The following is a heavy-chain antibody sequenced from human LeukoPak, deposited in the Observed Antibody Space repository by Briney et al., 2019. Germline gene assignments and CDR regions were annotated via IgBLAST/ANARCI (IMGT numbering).Heavy chain of an antibody. CDR1: GFTFGSYW. D-gene: IGHD4-17*01. J-gene: IGHJ4*02. CDR2: IQPDESQG. V-gene: IGHV3-7*01. CDR3: TRDPLYGALDS. Sequence: GGPLRLSCVASGFTFGSYWMTWLRQAPGKGLEWVANIQPDESQGLYVDSVKGRFIISRDNDKNSLCLQMHSLSAEDTAVYYCTRDPLYGALDSWGQGTLVTVSS.